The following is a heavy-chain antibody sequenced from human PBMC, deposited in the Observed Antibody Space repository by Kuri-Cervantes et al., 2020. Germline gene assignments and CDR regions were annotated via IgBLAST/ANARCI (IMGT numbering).Heavy chain of an antibody. CDR3: AKDHCSSASCYGSKFDC. CDR1: GYTFTSYG. CDR2: ISAYNGNT. Sequence: ASVKVSCKASGYTFTSYGISWVRQAPGQGLEWMGWISAYNGNTNYAQKLQGRVTMTTDTSTSTAYMELRSLRSDDTAVYYCAKDHCSSASCYGSKFDCWGQGTLVTVSS. J-gene: IGHJ4*02. V-gene: IGHV1-18*01. D-gene: IGHD2-2*01.